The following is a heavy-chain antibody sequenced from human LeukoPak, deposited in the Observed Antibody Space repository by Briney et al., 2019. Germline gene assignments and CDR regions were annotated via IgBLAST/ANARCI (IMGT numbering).Heavy chain of an antibody. Sequence: SETLSPTCTVSGGSISSSDYYWGWIRQPPGKGLEWIGSIYYGGSTYYNPSLKSRVTISVDTSMNQFSLKLSFVTTADTAVYYCARALGYCSGGSCTRGYNWFDPWGQGTLVAVPS. V-gene: IGHV4-39*01. CDR2: IYYGGST. D-gene: IGHD2-15*01. CDR3: ARALGYCSGGSCTRGYNWFDP. CDR1: GGSISSSDYY. J-gene: IGHJ5*02.